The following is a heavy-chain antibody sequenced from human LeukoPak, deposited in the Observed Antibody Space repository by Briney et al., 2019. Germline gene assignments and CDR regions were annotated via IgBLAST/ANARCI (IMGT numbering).Heavy chain of an antibody. Sequence: PGGSLRLFCAASGFTFCGSAIQWVPQASGKGRVGVGRIKSKANSYATAYSASVKGRFTISRDDSKNTAYLQMNSLKTEDTAVYYCTRSLGSPSDYWGQGTLVTVSS. CDR2: IKSKANSYAT. V-gene: IGHV3-73*01. D-gene: IGHD3-16*02. J-gene: IGHJ4*02. CDR3: TRSLGSPSDY. CDR1: GFTFCGSA.